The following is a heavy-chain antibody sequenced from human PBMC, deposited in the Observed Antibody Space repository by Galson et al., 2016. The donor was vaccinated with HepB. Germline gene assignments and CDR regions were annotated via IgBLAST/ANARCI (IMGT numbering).Heavy chain of an antibody. J-gene: IGHJ4*02. V-gene: IGHV3-21*01. CDR3: ARDRSSGWYCDS. CDR1: GFSFSTYD. D-gene: IGHD6-19*01. CDR2: ITKSGSYI. Sequence: SLRLSCAASGFSFSTYDMNWVRQAPGEGLEWISSITKSGSYIYYADSVQGRFTISRDNAKNSLYLQMNSLRAGDTAVYFCARDRSSGWYCDSWGQGTLVTVSS.